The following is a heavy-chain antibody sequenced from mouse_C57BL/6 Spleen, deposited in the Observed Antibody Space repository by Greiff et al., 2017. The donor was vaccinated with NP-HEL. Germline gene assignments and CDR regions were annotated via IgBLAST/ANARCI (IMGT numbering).Heavy chain of an antibody. CDR2: INPGSGGT. Sequence: QVQLQQSGAELVRPGTSVKVSCKASGYAFTNYLIEWVKQRPGQGLEWIGVINPGSGGTNYNEKFKGKATLTADKSSSPAYMQLSSLTSEDAAVYFCARSRDYSGRSPDYFDYWGQGTTLTVSS. V-gene: IGHV1-54*01. D-gene: IGHD1-1*01. CDR3: ARSRDYSGRSPDYFDY. CDR1: GYAFTNYL. J-gene: IGHJ2*01.